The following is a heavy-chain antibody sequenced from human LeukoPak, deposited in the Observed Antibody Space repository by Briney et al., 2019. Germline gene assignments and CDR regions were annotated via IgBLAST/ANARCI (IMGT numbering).Heavy chain of an antibody. V-gene: IGHV4-59*12. CDR1: GGSISSYY. Sequence: SSETLSLTCTVSGGSISSYYWSWIRQPPGKGLEWIGYIYYSGSTNYNPSLKSRVTMSVDTSKNQFSLKLSSVTAADTAVYYCARGTTVIHYYYMDVWGKGTTVTVSS. D-gene: IGHD4-11*01. CDR2: IYYSGST. J-gene: IGHJ6*03. CDR3: ARGTTVIHYYYMDV.